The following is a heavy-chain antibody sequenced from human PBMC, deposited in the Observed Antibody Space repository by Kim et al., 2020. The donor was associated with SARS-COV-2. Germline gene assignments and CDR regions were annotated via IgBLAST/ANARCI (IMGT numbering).Heavy chain of an antibody. J-gene: IGHJ6*03. CDR3: ARGLRMTMIFSKGYYMDV. CDR1: GYTFTSYY. CDR2: MNPNSGNT. V-gene: IGHV1-8*01. D-gene: IGHD3-22*01. Sequence: ASVKVSCKASGYTFTSYYINWVRQATGQGLEWMGWMNPNSGNTGYAQKFQGRVTMTRNTSISTAYMELSSLRSEDTAVYYCARGLRMTMIFSKGYYMDVWGEGATVTVSS.